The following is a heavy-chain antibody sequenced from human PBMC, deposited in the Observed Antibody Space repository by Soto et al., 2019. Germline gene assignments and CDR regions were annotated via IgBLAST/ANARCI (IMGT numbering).Heavy chain of an antibody. CDR3: ARGRYGDY. V-gene: IGHV1-18*01. D-gene: IGHD1-1*01. Sequence: QVHLVQSGAEVKKPGASVKVSCKGSGYAFTTYGITWVRQAPGQGLEWMGWISAHNGNTNYAQKLQGRVTVPRETSTSTAYMELRSRRSDATAVYYCARGRYGDYWGQGALVTVSS. CDR1: GYAFTTYG. CDR2: ISAHNGNT. J-gene: IGHJ4*02.